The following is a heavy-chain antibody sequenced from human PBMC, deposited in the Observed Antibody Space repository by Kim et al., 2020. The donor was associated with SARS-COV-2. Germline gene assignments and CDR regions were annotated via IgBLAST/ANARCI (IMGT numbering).Heavy chain of an antibody. CDR1: GFTFDDYA. J-gene: IGHJ4*02. CDR3: AKATFTSGYYWYYFDY. D-gene: IGHD3-3*01. CDR2: ISWNSGSI. V-gene: IGHV3-9*01. Sequence: GGSLRLSCAASGFTFDDYAMHWVRQAPGKGLEWVSGISWNSGSIGYADSVKGRFTISRDNAKNSLYLQMNSLRAEDTALYYCAKATFTSGYYWYYFDYWGQGNLVTVSS.